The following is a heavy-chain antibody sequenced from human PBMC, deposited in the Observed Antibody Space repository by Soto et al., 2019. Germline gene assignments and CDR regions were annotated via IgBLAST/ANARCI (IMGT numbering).Heavy chain of an antibody. D-gene: IGHD2-15*01. CDR1: GFSLSTSGVG. CDR2: IYWDDDK. V-gene: IGHV2-5*02. CDR3: AHRRVEMASPDAFDI. J-gene: IGHJ3*02. Sequence: QITLKESGPPLVKPTQTLTLTCTFSGFSLSTSGVGVGWIRQPPGKALEWLALIYWDDDKRYSPSLKSRLTITQDTSKNQVVLTMTNIDPVDTATYYCAHRRVEMASPDAFDIWGQGTMVTVSS.